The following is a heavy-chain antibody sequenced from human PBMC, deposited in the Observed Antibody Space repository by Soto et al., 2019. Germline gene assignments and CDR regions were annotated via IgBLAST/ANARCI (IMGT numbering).Heavy chain of an antibody. V-gene: IGHV1-18*01. CDR3: AREIFYDYSNYGPSDY. J-gene: IGHJ4*02. CDR2: ISAYNGNT. CDR1: GYTFTSYG. D-gene: IGHD4-4*01. Sequence: ASVKVSCKASGYTFTSYGISWVRQAPGQGLEWMGWISAYNGNTNYAQKLQGRVTMTTDTSTSTAYMELRSLRSDDTAVYYCAREIFYDYSNYGPSDYWGQGTLVTVSS.